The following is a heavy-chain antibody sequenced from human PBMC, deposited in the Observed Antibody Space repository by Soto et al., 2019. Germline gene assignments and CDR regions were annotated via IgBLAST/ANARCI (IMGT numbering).Heavy chain of an antibody. V-gene: IGHV3-9*01. CDR3: AKGRVVVAATNYYGMDV. Sequence: QTGGSLRLSCAASGFTFDDYAMHWVRQAPGKGLEWVSGISWNSGSIGYADSVKGRFTISRDNAKNSLYLQMNSLRAEDTALYYCAKGRVVVAATNYYGMDVWGQGTTVTVSS. CDR1: GFTFDDYA. J-gene: IGHJ6*02. CDR2: ISWNSGSI. D-gene: IGHD2-15*01.